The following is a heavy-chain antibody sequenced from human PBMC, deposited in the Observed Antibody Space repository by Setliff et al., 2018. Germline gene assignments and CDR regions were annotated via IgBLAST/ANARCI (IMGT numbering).Heavy chain of an antibody. V-gene: IGHV5-51*01. CDR3: ARLTYYYDSSGLNAFDI. CDR2: IYPGDSDT. CDR1: GYSFTSYW. Sequence: GESLRISCKGSGYSFTSYWIGWVRQMPGKGLEWMGIIYPGDSDTRYSPSFQGQVTISADKSISTAYLQWSSLKASDTAMYYCARLTYYYDSSGLNAFDIWGQGTMVTVSS. D-gene: IGHD3-22*01. J-gene: IGHJ3*02.